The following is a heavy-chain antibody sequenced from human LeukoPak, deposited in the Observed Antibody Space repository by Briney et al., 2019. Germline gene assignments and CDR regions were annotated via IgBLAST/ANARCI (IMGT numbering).Heavy chain of an antibody. CDR3: ARRTYYNDSGSYPRPGEDWFDP. V-gene: IGHV1-18*01. CDR2: ISAYNGNT. J-gene: IGHJ5*02. CDR1: GYTFTSYG. Sequence: ASVKVSCKASGYTFTSYGVSWVRQAPGQGLEWMGWISAYNGNTNYVQKFQGRFTMTTDPSTSTAYMELWSLRSDDTAVYYCARRTYYNDSGSYPRPGEDWFDPWGQGTLVTVSS. D-gene: IGHD3-10*01.